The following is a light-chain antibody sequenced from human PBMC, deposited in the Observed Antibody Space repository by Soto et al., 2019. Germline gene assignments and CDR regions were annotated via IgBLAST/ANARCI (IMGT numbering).Light chain of an antibody. CDR3: CSYAGSYTYV. CDR1: SSDVGGYNY. J-gene: IGLJ1*01. V-gene: IGLV2-11*01. Sequence: QSALTQPRSVSGSPGQSVTISCTGTSSDVGGYNYVSWYQQHPGKAPKLMIYDVGKRPSGVPDRFSGSKSVNTASLTISGLQAEDEADYYCCSYAGSYTYVFGTGTQVTVL. CDR2: DVG.